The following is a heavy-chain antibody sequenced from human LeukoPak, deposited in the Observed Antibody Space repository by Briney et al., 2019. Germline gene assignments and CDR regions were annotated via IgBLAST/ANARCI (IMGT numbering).Heavy chain of an antibody. CDR1: CGSISSGDYY. J-gene: IGHJ5*02. CDR3: ARDTGDPVNWFDP. V-gene: IGHV4-30-4*01. D-gene: IGHD7-27*01. Sequence: PSETLSLTCTVSCGSISSGDYYWSWIRQPPAKALVWIGYIYYSGSTYYNPSLKSRVTISVDTSKNQFSLKLSSVTAADTAVYYCARDTGDPVNWFDPWGQGTLVTVSS. CDR2: IYYSGST.